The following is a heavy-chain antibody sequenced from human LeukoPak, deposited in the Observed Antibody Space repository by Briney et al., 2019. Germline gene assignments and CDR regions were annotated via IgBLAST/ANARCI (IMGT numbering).Heavy chain of an antibody. J-gene: IGHJ4*02. D-gene: IGHD3-16*02. CDR2: INHSGST. Sequence: KPSETLSLTCAVYGGSFSGYYWSWIRQPPGKGPEWIGEINHSGSTNYNPSLKSRVTISVDTSKNQFSLKLSSVTAADTAVYYCARLKTYYDYVWGSYRHEDFDYWGQGTLVTVSS. V-gene: IGHV4-34*01. CDR3: ARLKTYYDYVWGSYRHEDFDY. CDR1: GGSFSGYY.